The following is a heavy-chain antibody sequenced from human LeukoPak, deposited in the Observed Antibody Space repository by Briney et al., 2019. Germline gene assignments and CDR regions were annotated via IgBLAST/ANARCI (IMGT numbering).Heavy chain of an antibody. V-gene: IGHV1-3*01. Sequence: ASVNVSCKASGYTFTSYAMHWVRQAPGQRLEWMGWINAGNGNTKYSQKFQGRVTITRDTSASTAYMELSSLRSEDTAVYYCATAIPTYYDSSGYYALNYWGQGTLVTVSS. D-gene: IGHD3-22*01. CDR3: ATAIPTYYDSSGYYALNY. CDR1: GYTFTSYA. CDR2: INAGNGNT. J-gene: IGHJ4*02.